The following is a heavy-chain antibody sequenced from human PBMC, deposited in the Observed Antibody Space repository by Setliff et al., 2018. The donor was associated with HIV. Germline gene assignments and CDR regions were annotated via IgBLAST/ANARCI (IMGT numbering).Heavy chain of an antibody. J-gene: IGHJ4*02. D-gene: IGHD3-10*01. CDR3: ARGQHPPGPGLVRGAYSSGSLDY. CDR2: INHSGST. Sequence: SETLSLTCAVYGGSFSDYYWSWIRQPPGKGLEWIGEINHSGSTEYNSSLKSRVTISVDTSKKQFSLNLTSMTAADTAVYYFARGQHPPGPGLVRGAYSSGSLDYWGQGTPVTVSS. V-gene: IGHV4-34*01. CDR1: GGSFSDYY.